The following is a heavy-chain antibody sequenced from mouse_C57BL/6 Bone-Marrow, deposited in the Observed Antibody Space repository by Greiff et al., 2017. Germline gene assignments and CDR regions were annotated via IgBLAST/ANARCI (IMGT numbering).Heavy chain of an antibody. V-gene: IGHV14-4*01. D-gene: IGHD1-1*01. CDR2: IDPENGDT. CDR3: TTLLYYAMDY. Sequence: SGAELVRPGASVKLSCTASGFNIKDDYMHWVKQRPEQGLEWIGWIDPENGDTEYASKFQGKATITADTSSNTAYLQLSSLTSEDTAVYYCTTLLYYAMDYWGQGTSVTVSS. CDR1: GFNIKDDY. J-gene: IGHJ4*01.